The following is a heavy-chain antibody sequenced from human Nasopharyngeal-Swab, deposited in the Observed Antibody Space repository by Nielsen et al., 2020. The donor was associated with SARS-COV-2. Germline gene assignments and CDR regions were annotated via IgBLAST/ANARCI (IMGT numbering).Heavy chain of an antibody. D-gene: IGHD3-10*01. V-gene: IGHV3-33*01. Sequence: WIRQPPGKGLEWVAVIWYDGSNKYYADSVKGRFTISRDNSKNTLYLQMNSLRAEDTAVYYCARDGAKWFGELHPYYYGMDVWGQGTTVTALL. CDR3: ARDGAKWFGELHPYYYGMDV. CDR2: IWYDGSNK. J-gene: IGHJ6*02.